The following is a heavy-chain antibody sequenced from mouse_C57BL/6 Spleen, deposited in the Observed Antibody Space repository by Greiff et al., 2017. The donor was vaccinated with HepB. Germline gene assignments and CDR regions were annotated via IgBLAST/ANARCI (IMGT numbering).Heavy chain of an antibody. CDR2: INPNNGGT. V-gene: IGHV1-18*01. CDR1: GYTFTDYN. Sequence: VQLQQSGPELVKPGASVKIPCKASGYTFTDYNMDWVKQSHGKSLEWIGDINPNNGGTIYNQKFKGKATLTVDKSSSTAYMERRSLTSEDTAVYYCARGIYYSNDYAMDYWGQGTSVTVSS. CDR3: ARGIYYSNDYAMDY. D-gene: IGHD2-5*01. J-gene: IGHJ4*01.